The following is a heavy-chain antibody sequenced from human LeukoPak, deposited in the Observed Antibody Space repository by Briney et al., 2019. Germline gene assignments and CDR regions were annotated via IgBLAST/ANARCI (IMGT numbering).Heavy chain of an antibody. CDR3: ARVTLGSSSSPRNDWYFDL. D-gene: IGHD6-13*01. CDR2: TRNKANSYTT. CDR1: GFSVSSNY. J-gene: IGHJ2*01. V-gene: IGHV3-72*01. Sequence: PGGSLRLSCAASGFSVSSNYMDWVRQAPGKGLEWVGRTRNKANSYTTEYAASVKGRFTISRDDSKNSLYLQMNSLKTEDTAVYYCARVTLGSSSSPRNDWYFDLWGRGTLVTVSS.